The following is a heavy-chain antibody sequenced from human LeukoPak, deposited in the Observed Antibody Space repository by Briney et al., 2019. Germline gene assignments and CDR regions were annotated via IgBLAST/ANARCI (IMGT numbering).Heavy chain of an antibody. V-gene: IGHV3-21*01. J-gene: IGHJ4*02. Sequence: GGSLRLSCAASGFTLSSYSMNWVRQAPGKGLEWVSSISSSSSYIYYADSVKGQFTISRDNAKNSLYLQMNSLRAEDTAVYYCAGPLIAVANQLRSYWGQGTLVTVSS. D-gene: IGHD6-19*01. CDR3: AGPLIAVANQLRSY. CDR1: GFTLSSYS. CDR2: ISSSSSYI.